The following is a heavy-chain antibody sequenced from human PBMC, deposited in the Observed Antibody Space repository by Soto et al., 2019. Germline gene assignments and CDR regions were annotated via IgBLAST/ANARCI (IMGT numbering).Heavy chain of an antibody. CDR3: ARPRAYNWSYPFDY. D-gene: IGHD1-7*01. CDR2: INAGNGNT. CDR1: GYTFTSYA. Sequence: QVQLVQSGAEVKKPGASVKVSCKASGYTFTSYAMHWVRQAPGQRLEWMGWINAGNGNTKYSQKFQGRVTITSDTSASTAYMELSSLRSEDTAVYYCARPRAYNWSYPFDYWGQGTLVTVSS. V-gene: IGHV1-3*01. J-gene: IGHJ4*02.